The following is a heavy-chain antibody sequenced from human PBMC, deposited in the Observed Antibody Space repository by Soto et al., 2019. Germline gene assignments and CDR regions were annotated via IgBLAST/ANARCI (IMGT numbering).Heavy chain of an antibody. CDR3: ARTIIAVVPTSFDY. V-gene: IGHV1-18*01. Sequence: ASVKVSCKASGYTFTSYGISWVRQAPGQGLEWMGWISGYNGNTIYAQKLQGRVTMTTDTSTSTAYMELRSLRSDDTAVYYCARTIIAVVPTSFDYWGQGTLVTVSS. CDR1: GYTFTSYG. D-gene: IGHD6-19*01. J-gene: IGHJ4*02. CDR2: ISGYNGNT.